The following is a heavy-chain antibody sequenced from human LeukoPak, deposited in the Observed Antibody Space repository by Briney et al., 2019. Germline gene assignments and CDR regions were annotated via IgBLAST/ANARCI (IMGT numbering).Heavy chain of an antibody. J-gene: IGHJ4*02. D-gene: IGHD3-22*01. CDR3: ARGFYYDSSGYYYGVGILDY. V-gene: IGHV4-39*06. CDR2: IYYSGST. Sequence: SETLSLTCTVSGGSISSSSYYWGWIRQPPGKGLEWIGSIYYSGSTYYNPSLKSRVTISVDTSKSQFPLKLSSVTAADTAVYYCARGFYYDSSGYYYGVGILDYWGQGTLVTVSS. CDR1: GGSISSSSYY.